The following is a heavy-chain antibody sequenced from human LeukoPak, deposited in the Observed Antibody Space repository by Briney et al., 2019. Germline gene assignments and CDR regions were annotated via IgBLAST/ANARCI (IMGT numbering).Heavy chain of an antibody. CDR3: ARALWYYDSSGYAIGVYFDS. Sequence: PGGSLRLSCAASGVTFSSSGFIFSDYAMYWVRQAPGKGLEWVSYISSSGGTRYYADPVKGRFTISRDNAKNSLYLQMNSLRAEDTAVYYCARALWYYDSSGYAIGVYFDSWGQGTLVTVSS. CDR1: GVTFSS. J-gene: IGHJ4*02. D-gene: IGHD3-22*01. CDR2: ISSSGGTR. V-gene: IGHV3-48*03.